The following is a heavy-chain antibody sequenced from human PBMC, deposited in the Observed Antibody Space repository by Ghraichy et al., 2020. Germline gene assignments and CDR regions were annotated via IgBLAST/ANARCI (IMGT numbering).Heavy chain of an antibody. Sequence: GSLRLSCAASGFTFNNYAMSWVRQAPGKGLEWVSGISGSGGSTHYADSVKGRFTISRDNFKNTLFLQMNSLRAEDTAVYYCARSSGATTYYYGMDVWGQGTTVTVSS. V-gene: IGHV3-23*01. CDR2: ISGSGGST. CDR3: ARSSGATTYYYGMDV. CDR1: GFTFNNYA. D-gene: IGHD7-27*01. J-gene: IGHJ6*02.